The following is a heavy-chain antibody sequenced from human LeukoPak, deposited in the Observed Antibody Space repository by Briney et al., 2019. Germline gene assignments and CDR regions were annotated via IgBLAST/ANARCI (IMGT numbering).Heavy chain of an antibody. CDR3: ARDQLDIQVWPPRPNFDY. Sequence: ASVKVSCKASGYTFTSYGISWVRQAPGQGLEWMGWISAYNGNTNYAQKLQGRVTMTTDTSTSTAYMELRSLRSDDTAVYYCARDQLDIQVWPPRPNFDYWGQGTLVTVSS. CDR1: GYTFTSYG. V-gene: IGHV1-18*01. D-gene: IGHD1-1*01. J-gene: IGHJ4*02. CDR2: ISAYNGNT.